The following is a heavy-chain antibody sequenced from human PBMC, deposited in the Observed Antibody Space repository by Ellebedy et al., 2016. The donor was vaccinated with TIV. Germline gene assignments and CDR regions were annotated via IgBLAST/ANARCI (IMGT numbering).Heavy chain of an antibody. CDR1: GYNFNAFY. CDR3: ARVRRGSSGMDV. D-gene: IGHD6-19*01. CDR2: INPNSGGT. J-gene: IGHJ6*02. V-gene: IGHV1-2*02. Sequence: ASVKVSCKTSGYNFNAFYIHWVRQAPGQGLEWMGWINPNSGGTNYAQKFQGRVTMTRDTSISTAYMELNSLRSDDTAVYYCARVRRGSSGMDVWGQGTAVTVS.